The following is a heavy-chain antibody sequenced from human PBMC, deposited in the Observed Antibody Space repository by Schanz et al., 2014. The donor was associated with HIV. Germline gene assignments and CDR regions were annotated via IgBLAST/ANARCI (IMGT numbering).Heavy chain of an antibody. Sequence: QVQLVQSGAEMKKPGASVKVSCKTSGYTFTGYFMHWVRQAPGQGLEWMGWINPNSGDTDYAQKFQGRVTMTRDTSISTAYMELSRLRSDDTAVYYCAREGTAARQFYYYGMDVWGRGTLVSVSS. V-gene: IGHV1-2*02. CDR3: AREGTAARQFYYYGMDV. CDR2: INPNSGDT. J-gene: IGHJ2*01. CDR1: GYTFTGYF. D-gene: IGHD6-6*01.